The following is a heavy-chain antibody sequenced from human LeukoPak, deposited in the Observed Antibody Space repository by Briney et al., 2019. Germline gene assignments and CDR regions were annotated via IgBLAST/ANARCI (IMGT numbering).Heavy chain of an antibody. Sequence: GGSLRLSCVASGFTFSSHSMIWVGQAPGKGPEWVSAINSRGDGTEYADSVRGRFTMSRDNSKHTLYLQMYSLRVEDTAGYYCAKIPLSWKSVAGPFDDWGQGTLVSVTS. CDR3: AKIPLSWKSVAGPFDD. CDR1: GFTFSSHS. V-gene: IGHV3-23*01. CDR2: INSRGDGT. J-gene: IGHJ4*02. D-gene: IGHD6-13*01.